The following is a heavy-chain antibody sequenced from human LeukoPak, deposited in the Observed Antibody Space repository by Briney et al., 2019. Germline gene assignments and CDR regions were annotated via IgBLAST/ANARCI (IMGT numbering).Heavy chain of an antibody. CDR3: ATCRCPEAAFQQ. V-gene: IGHV3-30*04. CDR1: GFTFSSYA. CDR2: ISYDGSNK. J-gene: IGHJ1*01. Sequence: GGSLRLSCAASGFTFSSYAMHWVRQAPGKGLEWVAVISYDGSNKYYADSVKGRFTISRDNSKNTLYLQMNSLRAEDTAVYYCATCRCPEAAFQQWGQGTLVTVSS. D-gene: IGHD6-19*01.